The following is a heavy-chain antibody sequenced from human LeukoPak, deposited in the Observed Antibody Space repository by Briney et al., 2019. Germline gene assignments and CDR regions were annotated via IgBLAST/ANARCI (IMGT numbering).Heavy chain of an antibody. V-gene: IGHV3-30*03. J-gene: IGHJ6*02. D-gene: IGHD3-10*01. CDR1: GFTFSNYG. CDR3: ARFTMVRGVISGMDV. CDR2: ISYDGSNK. Sequence: GGSLRLSCAASGFTFSNYGMNGVRQAPGKGLEWMAVISYDGSNKYYANSVKGRFTISRDNSKITLYLQMNSLRAEDTAVYYCARFTMVRGVISGMDVWGQGTTVTVSS.